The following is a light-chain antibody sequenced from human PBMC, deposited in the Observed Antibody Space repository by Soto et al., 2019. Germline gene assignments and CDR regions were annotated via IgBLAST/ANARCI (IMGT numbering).Light chain of an antibody. CDR1: SSDVGGYNY. Sequence: QSALTQPASVSGSPGQSITISCTGTSSDVGGYNYVSWYQQHPGKAPKLMIYEVSNWPSGVSNRFSGSKSGNPASLTISGLQAEDEAAYYCSSYTSSSTWVFGGGTKLTVL. CDR2: EVS. J-gene: IGLJ3*02. V-gene: IGLV2-14*01. CDR3: SSYTSSSTWV.